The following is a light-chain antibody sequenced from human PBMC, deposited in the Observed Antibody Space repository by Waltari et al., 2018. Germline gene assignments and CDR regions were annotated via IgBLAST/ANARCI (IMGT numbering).Light chain of an antibody. CDR3: QQSYSSPRT. J-gene: IGKJ1*01. Sequence: DIQMTQSPPSLSASVGDRVTITCRASQNILSYLNWYQQKPGKAPKLLIYGASNLQSGVPSRFSGSVSGTEFSLTISSLQPEDFATYFCQQSYSSPRTFGQGTKVEIK. CDR1: QNILSY. CDR2: GAS. V-gene: IGKV1-39*01.